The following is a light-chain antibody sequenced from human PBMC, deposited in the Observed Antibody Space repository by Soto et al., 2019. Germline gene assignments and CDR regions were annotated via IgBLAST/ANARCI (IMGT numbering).Light chain of an antibody. V-gene: IGKV1-9*01. Sequence: DIQLTQSPSFLSTSLGDRVTITCRASQGVSSYLAWYQQKPGKAPKLVIYGASTLQSGVPSRFSGSGSGTEFTLTISSLQPEDIGTYYCQQLNRYLTFGGGTRVEI. CDR2: GAS. CDR3: QQLNRYLT. CDR1: QGVSSY. J-gene: IGKJ4*01.